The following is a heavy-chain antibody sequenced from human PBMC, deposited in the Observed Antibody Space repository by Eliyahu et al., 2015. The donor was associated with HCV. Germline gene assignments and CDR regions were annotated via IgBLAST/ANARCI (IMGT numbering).Heavy chain of an antibody. Sequence: APGKGLEWVSYISSSSSTIYYADSVKGRFTISRDNAKNSLYLQMNSLRAEDTAVYYCARVDSQGYCSSTSCYYFDYWGQGTLVTVSS. V-gene: IGHV3-48*01. CDR3: ARVDSQGYCSSTSCYYFDY. CDR2: ISSSSSTI. D-gene: IGHD2-2*01. J-gene: IGHJ4*02.